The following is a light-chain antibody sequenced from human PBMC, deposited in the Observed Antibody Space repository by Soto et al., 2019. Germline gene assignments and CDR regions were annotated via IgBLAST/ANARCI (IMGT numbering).Light chain of an antibody. CDR1: QSISSY. CDR3: LLDFSYFWA. J-gene: IGKJ1*01. V-gene: IGKV1-39*01. CDR2: AAS. Sequence: DIQMTQSPSSLSASVGDRVTITCRASQSISSYLNWYQQKPGKVPKLLIYAASTLQSGVPSRFSGSGSGTDFTLTISSLQPEDFATYYCLLDFSYFWAFGQGTKVDIK.